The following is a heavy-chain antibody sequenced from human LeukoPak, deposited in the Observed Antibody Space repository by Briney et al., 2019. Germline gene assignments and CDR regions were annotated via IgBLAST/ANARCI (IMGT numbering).Heavy chain of an antibody. J-gene: IGHJ6*02. CDR3: ARDQKVAYCSGGSCYDYGMDV. V-gene: IGHV4-39*07. CDR2: IYYSGST. CDR1: GGSISSSSYY. Sequence: SETLSLTCTVSGGSISSSSYYWGWIRQPPGKGLEWIGSIYYSGSTYYNPSLKSRVTISVDTSKNQFSLKLSSVTAADTAVYYCARDQKVAYCSGGSCYDYGMDVWGQGTTVTVSS. D-gene: IGHD2-15*01.